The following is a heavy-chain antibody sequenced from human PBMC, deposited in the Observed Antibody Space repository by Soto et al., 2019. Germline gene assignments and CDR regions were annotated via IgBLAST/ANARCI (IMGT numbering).Heavy chain of an antibody. V-gene: IGHV1-2*04. J-gene: IGHJ6*02. CDR2: INPNSGGT. D-gene: IGHD5-12*01. CDR1: GYTFTGYY. CDR3: ARAAGGYDLAHYYYGMDV. Sequence: ASVKVSCKASGYTFTGYYMHWVRQAPGQGLEWMGWINPNSGGTNYAQKFQGWVTMTRDTSISTAYMELSRLRSDDTAVYYCARAAGGYDLAHYYYGMDVWGQGTTVTVSS.